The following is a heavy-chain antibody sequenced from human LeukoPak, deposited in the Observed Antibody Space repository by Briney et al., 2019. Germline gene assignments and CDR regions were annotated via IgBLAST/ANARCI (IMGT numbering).Heavy chain of an antibody. J-gene: IGHJ4*02. Sequence: PGGSLRLSCAASGFTFGRSTMNWVXXAXXXXXEXVXSIISNSNYIYXEDSGEGRFTIFRNNAKNSLYLQMSRLRAEEKSVYYCAKAQNGYLSAVDYWGQGTLVTVSS. CDR3: AKAQNGYLSAVDY. CDR2: IISNSNYI. CDR1: GFTFGRST. V-gene: IGHV3-21*01. D-gene: IGHD5-24*01.